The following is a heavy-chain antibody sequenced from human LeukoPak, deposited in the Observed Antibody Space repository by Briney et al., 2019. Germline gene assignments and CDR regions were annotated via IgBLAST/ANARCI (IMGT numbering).Heavy chain of an antibody. CDR1: GFTFSSYA. CDR2: ISGSGSSA. V-gene: IGHV3-23*01. CDR3: ARGDDFWSGYPNYYYYYMDV. D-gene: IGHD3-3*01. J-gene: IGHJ6*03. Sequence: GGSLRLSCAASGFTFSSYAMTWVRQAPGEGLQWVSDISGSGSSAYYADSVRGRFTISRDNSKNTLYLQMNSLRAEDTAVYYCARGDDFWSGYPNYYYYYMDVWGKGTTVTVSS.